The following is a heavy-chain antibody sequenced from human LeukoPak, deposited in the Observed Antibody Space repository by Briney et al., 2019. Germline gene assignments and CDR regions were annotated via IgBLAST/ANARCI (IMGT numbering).Heavy chain of an antibody. Sequence: ASVKVSCKTSGYSFTDYYMHWVRQAPGQGLEWMGWINPNSGGTNYAQKFQGRVTMARDTSISTAYMELSRLRSDDTAVYYCARVQLSSYRATPSPYFDYWGQGTLVTVSS. D-gene: IGHD1-26*01. V-gene: IGHV1-2*02. CDR2: INPNSGGT. CDR1: GYSFTDYY. CDR3: ARVQLSSYRATPSPYFDY. J-gene: IGHJ4*02.